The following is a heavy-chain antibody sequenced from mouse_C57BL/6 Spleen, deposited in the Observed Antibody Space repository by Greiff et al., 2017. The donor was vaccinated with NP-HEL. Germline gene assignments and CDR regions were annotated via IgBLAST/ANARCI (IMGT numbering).Heavy chain of an antibody. CDR3: ARRGNYGNHWYFDV. D-gene: IGHD2-1*01. CDR1: GYTFTSYW. V-gene: IGHV1-59*01. Sequence: QVQLQQPGAELVRPGTSVKLSCKASGYTFTSYWMHWVKQRPGQGLEWIGVIDPSDSYTNYNQKFKGKATLTVDTSSSTAYMQLSSLTSEDSAVYYCARRGNYGNHWYFDVWGTGPTATVSS. CDR2: IDPSDSYT. J-gene: IGHJ1*03.